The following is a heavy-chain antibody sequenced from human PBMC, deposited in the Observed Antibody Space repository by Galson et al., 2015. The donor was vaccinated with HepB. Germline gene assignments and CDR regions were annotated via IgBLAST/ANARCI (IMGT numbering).Heavy chain of an antibody. CDR1: GFTFSSYA. D-gene: IGHD2-2*01. Sequence: SLRLSCAASGFTFSSYAMHWVRQAPGKGLEWVAVISYDGSNKYYADSVKGRFTISRDNSKNTLYLQMNSLRAEDTAVYYCARDFWGYCSSTSCPTSGYYYYYGMDVWGQGTTVTVSS. CDR2: ISYDGSNK. V-gene: IGHV3-30-3*01. J-gene: IGHJ6*02. CDR3: ARDFWGYCSSTSCPTSGYYYYYGMDV.